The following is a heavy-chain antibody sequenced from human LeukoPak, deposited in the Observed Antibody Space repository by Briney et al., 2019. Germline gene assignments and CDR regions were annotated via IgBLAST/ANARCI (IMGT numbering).Heavy chain of an antibody. Sequence: ASVKVSCKASGYTISNYGIIWVRQAPGQGLEWMGWISAYNGNTNYAQKFQGRVTMTTDTSTYTVYMELRSLRSDDTAVYYCARDLTAGRLVAGVVYWGQGTLVTVSS. D-gene: IGHD7-27*01. CDR3: ARDLTAGRLVAGVVY. CDR1: GYTISNYG. V-gene: IGHV1-18*01. J-gene: IGHJ4*02. CDR2: ISAYNGNT.